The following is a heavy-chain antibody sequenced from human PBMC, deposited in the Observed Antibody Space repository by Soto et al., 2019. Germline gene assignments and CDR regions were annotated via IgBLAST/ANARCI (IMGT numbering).Heavy chain of an antibody. CDR1: GFTFSSYA. V-gene: IGHV3-23*01. J-gene: IGHJ4*02. CDR2: ISGSGGST. D-gene: IGHD3-9*01. CDR3: AKDLLRYFDPHKPHGGWY. Sequence: GGSLRLSCAASGFTFSSYAMSWVRQAPGKGLEWVSAISGSGGSTYYADSVKGRFTISRDNSKNTLYLQMNSLRAEDTAVYYCAKDLLRYFDPHKPHGGWYWGQGTLVTVSS.